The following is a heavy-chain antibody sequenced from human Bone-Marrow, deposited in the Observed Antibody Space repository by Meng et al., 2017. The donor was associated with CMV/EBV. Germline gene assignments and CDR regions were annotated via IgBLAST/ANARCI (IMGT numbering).Heavy chain of an antibody. V-gene: IGHV1-18*01. CDR1: GGTFSSYA. D-gene: IGHD2-2*01. CDR3: ARDSYIVVVPAAIDYYGMDV. CDR2: ISAYNGNT. Sequence: ASVKVSCKASGGTFSSYAISWVRQAPGQGLEWMGWISAYNGNTNYAQKLQGRVTMTTDTSTSTAYMELRSLRSDDTAVYHCARDSYIVVVPAAIDYYGMDVWGQGTTVTVSS. J-gene: IGHJ6*02.